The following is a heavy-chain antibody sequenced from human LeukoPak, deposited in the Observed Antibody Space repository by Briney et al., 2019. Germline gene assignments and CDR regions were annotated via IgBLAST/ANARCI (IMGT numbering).Heavy chain of an antibody. V-gene: IGHV3-7*05. Sequence: GGSLRLSCAASGFTFSNYWMNWVRQAPGKGLEWVANIKQDGSEKNYVDSVKGRFTISRDNAKNSLFLQMNSLRADDTAVYYCARGRGWLEDYWGQGTLVTVSS. J-gene: IGHJ4*02. D-gene: IGHD5-12*01. CDR1: GFTFSNYW. CDR2: IKQDGSEK. CDR3: ARGRGWLEDY.